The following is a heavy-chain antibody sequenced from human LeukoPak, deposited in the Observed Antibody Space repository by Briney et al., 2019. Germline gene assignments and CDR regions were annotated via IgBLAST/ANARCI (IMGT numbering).Heavy chain of an antibody. D-gene: IGHD4/OR15-4a*01. J-gene: IGHJ4*02. Sequence: PGGSLRLSCAASEFTFSTYWMNWVRQAPGQGLVWVSRIDSDGSSTGYADSVKGRFTISSDNAKNTLYLQMNSLRAEEDTAVYFCARESSVTMFDYWGQGTLVTVSS. V-gene: IGHV3-74*01. CDR2: IDSDGSST. CDR1: EFTFSTYW. CDR3: ARESSVTMFDY.